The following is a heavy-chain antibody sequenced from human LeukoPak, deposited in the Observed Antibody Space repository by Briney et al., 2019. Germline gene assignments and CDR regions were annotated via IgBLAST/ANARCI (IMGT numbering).Heavy chain of an antibody. V-gene: IGHV3-53*01. Sequence: GGSLRLSCAASEFTSGFTVNGYYMNWVRQAPGKGLEWVSVIYKDDSTYYADSVKGRFTISRDNSRHTVYLQMNDLRVEDTAVYFCARDLGDGYNSDYFDYWGQGTLVTVSS. CDR1: GFTVNGYY. CDR3: ARDLGDGYNSDYFDY. CDR2: IYKDDST. D-gene: IGHD5-24*01. J-gene: IGHJ4*02.